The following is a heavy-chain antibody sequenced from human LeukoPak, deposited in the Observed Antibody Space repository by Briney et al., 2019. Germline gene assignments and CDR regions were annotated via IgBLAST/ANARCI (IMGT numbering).Heavy chain of an antibody. CDR1: GFTFSSYS. CDR3: ARLGYCSSTSCRGPSLDY. J-gene: IGHJ4*02. CDR2: ISSSSSTI. V-gene: IGHV3-48*01. Sequence: GGSLRLSCAASGFTFSSYSMNWVRQAPGKGLEWVSYISSSSSTIYYADSVKGRFTISRDNAKNSLYLQMNSLRAEDTAVYYCARLGYCSSTSCRGPSLDYWGQGTLVTVSS. D-gene: IGHD2-2*01.